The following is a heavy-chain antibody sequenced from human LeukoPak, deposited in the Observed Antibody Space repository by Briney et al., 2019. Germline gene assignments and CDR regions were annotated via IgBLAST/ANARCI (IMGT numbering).Heavy chain of an antibody. CDR2: IYTSGST. D-gene: IGHD4-17*01. CDR3: ARGPHYGDYPAFDI. Sequence: PSETLSLTCTVSGGSISSYYWSWIRQPAGKGLEWIGRIYTSGSTNYNPSLKSRVTMSVDTSKNQFSLKLSSVTAADTAVYYCARGPHYGDYPAFDIWGQGTVVTVSS. J-gene: IGHJ3*02. V-gene: IGHV4-4*07. CDR1: GGSISSYY.